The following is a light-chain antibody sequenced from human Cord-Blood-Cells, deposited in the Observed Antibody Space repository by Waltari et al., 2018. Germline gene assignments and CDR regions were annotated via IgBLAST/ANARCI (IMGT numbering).Light chain of an antibody. Sequence: QSALTQPASVSGSPGQSITISCTGTSSDVGGYNYFSWYQQHPGKAPKLMIYGVSNRPSGISNRFSCAKSGNTASLTISGLQAEDEADYYCSSYTSSTLYVFGTGTKVTVL. CDR1: SSDVGGYNY. CDR3: SSYTSSTLYV. V-gene: IGLV2-14*01. CDR2: GVS. J-gene: IGLJ1*01.